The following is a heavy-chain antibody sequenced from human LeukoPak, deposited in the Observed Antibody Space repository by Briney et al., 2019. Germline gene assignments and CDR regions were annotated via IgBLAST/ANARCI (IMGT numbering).Heavy chain of an antibody. CDR3: AKGYWNPGY. CDR1: GFTLSTYS. J-gene: IGHJ4*02. Sequence: GGSLRLSCAASGFTLSTYSMNWVRQAPGKGLEWVSGISGSGGSTYYADSVKGRFTISRDNSKNTLYLQMNNLRAEDTALYYCAKGYWNPGYWGQGTLVTVSS. CDR2: ISGSGGST. D-gene: IGHD1-1*01. V-gene: IGHV3-23*01.